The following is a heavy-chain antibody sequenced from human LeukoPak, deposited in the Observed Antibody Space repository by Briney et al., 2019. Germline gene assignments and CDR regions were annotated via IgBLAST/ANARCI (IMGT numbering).Heavy chain of an antibody. CDR3: ARDWNGYAFDI. V-gene: IGHV1-18*01. CDR1: GYTFTSYG. D-gene: IGHD3-3*01. CDR2: ISAYNGNT. J-gene: IGHJ3*02. Sequence: ASVKVSCKASGYTFTSYGISWVRQAPGQGLEWMGWISAYNGNTNYAQKLQGRVTMTTDTSTSTAYKELRSLRSDDTAVYYCARDWNGYAFDIWGQGTMVTVSS.